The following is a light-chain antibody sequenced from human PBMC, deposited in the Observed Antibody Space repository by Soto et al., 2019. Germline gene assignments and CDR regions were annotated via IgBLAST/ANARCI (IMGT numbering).Light chain of an antibody. CDR3: QEYSSVIT. V-gene: IGKV1-27*01. CDR1: QGISSY. CDR2: AAS. Sequence: DIQMTQSPSSLSASVGDRVTITCRASQGISSYLAWYQQKLGKVPKLLISAASTLQSGVPSRFSGSGSGTDFTLTISSLQPEDVATYYCQEYSSVITFGQGKRLGIK. J-gene: IGKJ5*01.